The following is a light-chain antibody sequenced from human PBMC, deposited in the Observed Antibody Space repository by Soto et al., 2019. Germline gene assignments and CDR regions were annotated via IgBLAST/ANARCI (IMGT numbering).Light chain of an antibody. CDR2: DAS. CDR1: QSISSW. J-gene: IGKJ2*01. V-gene: IGKV1-5*01. CDR3: QQYNSYSRYT. Sequence: DIQMTQSPSTLSASVGDRVTITCRASQSISSWLAWYQQKPGKAPKLLIYDASSLESGVPSRFSGSGSGTEFTLPISSLQPHDFATYYCQQYNSYSRYTFGQGTKLEIK.